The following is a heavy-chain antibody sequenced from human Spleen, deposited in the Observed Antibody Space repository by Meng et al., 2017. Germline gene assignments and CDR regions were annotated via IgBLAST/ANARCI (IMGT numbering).Heavy chain of an antibody. Sequence: VQLQQSCAGRLKPAAAPPLPCVFSAGYFSAYYWSWIRQPPGKGLEWIGEINHSGSTNYNPSLESRATISVDTSQNNLSLKLSSVTAADSAVYFCARGPTTMAHDFDYWGQGTLVTVSS. V-gene: IGHV4-34*01. CDR2: INHSGST. CDR3: ARGPTTMAHDFDY. J-gene: IGHJ4*02. CDR1: AGYFSAYY. D-gene: IGHD4-11*01.